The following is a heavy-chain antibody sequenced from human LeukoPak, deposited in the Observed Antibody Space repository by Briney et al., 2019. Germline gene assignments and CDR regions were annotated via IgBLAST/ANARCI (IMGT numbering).Heavy chain of an antibody. CDR3: ARDSSSSESPTYNWFDP. J-gene: IGHJ5*02. D-gene: IGHD6-6*01. CDR2: IKQDGSEK. CDR1: GFTFSSYW. Sequence: PGGSLRLSCAASGFTFSSYWMSWVRQAPGKGLEWVANIKQDGSEKYYVDSVKGRFTISRDNAKNSLYLQMNSLRAEDTAVYYCARDSSSSESPTYNWFDPWGQGTLVTVSS. V-gene: IGHV3-7*01.